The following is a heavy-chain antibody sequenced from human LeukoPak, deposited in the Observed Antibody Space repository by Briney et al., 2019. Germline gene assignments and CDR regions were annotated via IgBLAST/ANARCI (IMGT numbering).Heavy chain of an antibody. V-gene: IGHV4-39*01. Sequence: SETPSLTCTVSGGSISSRTYYWGWIRQPPGKGLEWIGSSYYSGSTYYNPSLKSRVTISVDTSKNQFSLKLRSVTAADTAVYYCARLADCSSTRCHDYWGQGTLVTVSS. D-gene: IGHD2-2*01. CDR2: SYYSGST. CDR3: ARLADCSSTRCHDY. J-gene: IGHJ4*02. CDR1: GGSISSRTYY.